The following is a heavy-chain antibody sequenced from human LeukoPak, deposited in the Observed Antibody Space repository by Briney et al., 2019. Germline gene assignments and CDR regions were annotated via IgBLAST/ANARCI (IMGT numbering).Heavy chain of an antibody. J-gene: IGHJ6*03. Sequence: GGSLRLSCAASGFTFSSYGMHWVRQAPGKGLDWVAFIRYDGSNKYYADSVQGRFTISRNNSKNTLYLQMNSLRAEDTAVYYCAKTGCSSTSCQAYYYYYMDVWGKGTTVTVSS. D-gene: IGHD2-2*01. CDR2: IRYDGSNK. V-gene: IGHV3-30*02. CDR1: GFTFSSYG. CDR3: AKTGCSSTSCQAYYYYYMDV.